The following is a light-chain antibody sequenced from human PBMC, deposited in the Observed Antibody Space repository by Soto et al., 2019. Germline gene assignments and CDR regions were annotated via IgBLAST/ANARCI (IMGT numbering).Light chain of an antibody. V-gene: IGKV3-20*01. CDR3: QQYTSLPLT. CDR1: QSVSSSF. Sequence: EIVLTQSPGTLSLSPGERATLSCRASQSVSSSFLAWYQQKPGQAPRLLIYDVSTRATGIPDRFSGSGSGTDFTLTISRLEPEDFAMYYCQQYTSLPLTFGQGFKLDIK. CDR2: DVS. J-gene: IGKJ2*01.